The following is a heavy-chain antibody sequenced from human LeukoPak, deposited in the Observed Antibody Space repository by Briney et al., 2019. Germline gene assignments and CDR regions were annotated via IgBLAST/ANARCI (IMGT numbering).Heavy chain of an antibody. Sequence: GASVKVSCKASGYTFTSYATHWVRQAPGQRLEWMGWINAGNGNTKYSQKFQGRVTITRDTSASTAYMELSSLRSEDTAVYYCARLRREQWLVPYYFDYWGQGTLVTVSS. V-gene: IGHV1-3*01. CDR3: ARLRREQWLVPYYFDY. CDR2: INAGNGNT. J-gene: IGHJ4*02. CDR1: GYTFTSYA. D-gene: IGHD6-19*01.